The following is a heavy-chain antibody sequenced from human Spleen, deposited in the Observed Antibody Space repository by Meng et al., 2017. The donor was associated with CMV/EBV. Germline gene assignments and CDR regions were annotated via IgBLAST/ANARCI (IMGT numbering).Heavy chain of an antibody. CDR1: GGTFSSYV. D-gene: IGHD3-22*01. Sequence: SVKVSCKASGGTFSSYVISWVRQAPGQGLEWMGGIIPSIGTANYAQRIQGRVTITTDESTSTVYMELSSLRSEDTAVYYCAREFWPKYYDSSGYPYGMDVWGQGTTVTVSS. J-gene: IGHJ6*02. CDR2: IIPSIGTA. CDR3: AREFWPKYYDSSGYPYGMDV. V-gene: IGHV1-69*05.